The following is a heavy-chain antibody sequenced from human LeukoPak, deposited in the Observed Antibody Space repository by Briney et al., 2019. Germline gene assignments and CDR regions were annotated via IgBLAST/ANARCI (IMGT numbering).Heavy chain of an antibody. V-gene: IGHV3-23*01. J-gene: IGHJ4*02. Sequence: HTGGSLRLSCAASGFTFSSYAMSWVRQAPGKGLEWVSVISGSGGSTYYADSVKGRFTISRDNSKNTLYLQMKSLRAEDTAIYYCAKYSSGYYYVSSEDYFDYWGQGTLVTVSS. D-gene: IGHD3-22*01. CDR1: GFTFSSYA. CDR2: ISGSGGST. CDR3: AKYSSGYYYVSSEDYFDY.